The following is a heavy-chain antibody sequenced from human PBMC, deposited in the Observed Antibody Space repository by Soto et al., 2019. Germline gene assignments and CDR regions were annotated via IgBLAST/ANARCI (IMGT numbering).Heavy chain of an antibody. CDR1: GYSFTSYW. CDR3: ARTTGSGLFDY. CDR2: IDPMDSYT. V-gene: IGHV5-10-1*01. J-gene: IGHJ4*02. Sequence: GESLKIFCKGSGYSFTSYWISWVRQMPGKGLEWMGKIDPMDSYTNYSPSFQGHVTISADKSISTAYLQWSSLGASDTAMYYCARTTGSGLFDYWAQGTLVTVSS. D-gene: IGHD7-27*01.